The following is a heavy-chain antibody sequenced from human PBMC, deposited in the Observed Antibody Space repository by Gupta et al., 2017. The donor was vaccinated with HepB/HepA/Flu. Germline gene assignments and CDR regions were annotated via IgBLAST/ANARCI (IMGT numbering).Heavy chain of an antibody. CDR1: GFTFSSYW. CDR2: INSDGSST. J-gene: IGHJ4*02. CDR3: ARDNGYSSGWYL. Sequence: EVQLVESGGGLVQPGGSLRLSCAASGFTFSSYWMHWVRQAPGKGLVWVSRINSDGSSTSYADAVKGRFTISRDNAKNTLYLTMKSLRAEDTAVYYFARDNGYSSGWYLWGQGTLVTVSS. D-gene: IGHD6-19*01. V-gene: IGHV3-74*01.